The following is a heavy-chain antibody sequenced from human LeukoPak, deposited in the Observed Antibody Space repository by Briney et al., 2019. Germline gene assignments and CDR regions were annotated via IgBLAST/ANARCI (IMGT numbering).Heavy chain of an antibody. CDR1: GFTFSSYA. Sequence: GGSLRLSCAASGFTFSSYAMSWVRQAPGKGLEWASAISGSGGSTYYADSVKGRFTISRDNSKNTLYLQMNSLRAEDTAVYYCAKDMVRGVNYYYGMDVWGQGTTVTVSS. J-gene: IGHJ6*02. CDR3: AKDMVRGVNYYYGMDV. D-gene: IGHD3-10*01. V-gene: IGHV3-23*01. CDR2: ISGSGGST.